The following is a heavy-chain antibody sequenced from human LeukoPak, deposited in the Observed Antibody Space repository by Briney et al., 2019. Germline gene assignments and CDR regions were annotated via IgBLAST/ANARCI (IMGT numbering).Heavy chain of an antibody. V-gene: IGHV3-74*03. CDR2: ISGDATRI. J-gene: IGHJ2*01. Sequence: GGSLTLSCVASGFTFSVFWMHWFPHAPGKGLMWLARISGDATRITYADSVEGRFTISRDTAKKTLYLQMTHLKVDDTAMYFCARDARRHRYFDLWGRGTLVTVTS. D-gene: IGHD6-6*01. CDR1: GFTFSVFW. CDR3: ARDARRHRYFDL.